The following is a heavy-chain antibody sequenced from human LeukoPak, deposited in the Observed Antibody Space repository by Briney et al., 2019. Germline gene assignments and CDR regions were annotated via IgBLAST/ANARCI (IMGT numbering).Heavy chain of an antibody. D-gene: IGHD3-10*01. CDR3: ARANRMVRGVIRPFDY. CDR1: GGSFSGYY. Sequence: PSETLSLTCAVYGGSFSGYYWSWIRQPPGKGLEWIGYIYYSGSTNYNPSLKSRVTISVDTSKNQFSLKLSSVTAADTAVYYCARANRMVRGVIRPFDYWGQGTLVTVSS. CDR2: IYYSGST. J-gene: IGHJ4*02. V-gene: IGHV4-59*01.